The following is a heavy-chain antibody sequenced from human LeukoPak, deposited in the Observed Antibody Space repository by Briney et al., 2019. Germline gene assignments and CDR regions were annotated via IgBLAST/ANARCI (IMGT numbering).Heavy chain of an antibody. J-gene: IGHJ3*02. V-gene: IGHV4-34*01. D-gene: IGHD2-15*01. CDR1: GGSFSGHY. Sequence: SETLSLTCAVSGGSFSGHYWNWIRQSPGKGLEWIGEVNHRGSTNYNPSLQSRASISVDRSKNQFSLKLSSVTAADTAVYYCARGKDIVWYAFDIWGQGTMVTVSS. CDR3: ARGKDIVWYAFDI. CDR2: VNHRGST.